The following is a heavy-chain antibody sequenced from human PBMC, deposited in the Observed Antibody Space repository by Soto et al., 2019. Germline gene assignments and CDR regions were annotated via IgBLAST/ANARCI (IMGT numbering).Heavy chain of an antibody. V-gene: IGHV4-38-2*01. CDR2: IYHSGST. CDR1: GYSISSGYY. CDR3: ATLGSSSWAREDFDY. Sequence: SETLSLTCAVSGYSISSGYYWGWIRQPPGKGLEWTGSIYHSGSTYYNPSLKSRVTISVDTSKNQFSLKLSSVTAADTAVYYCATLGSSSWAREDFDYWGQGTLVTVSS. J-gene: IGHJ4*02. D-gene: IGHD6-13*01.